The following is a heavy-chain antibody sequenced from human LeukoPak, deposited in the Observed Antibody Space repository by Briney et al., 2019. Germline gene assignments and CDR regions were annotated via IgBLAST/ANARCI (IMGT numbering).Heavy chain of an antibody. V-gene: IGHV3-7*03. CDR2: INQDGSEK. D-gene: IGHD3-22*01. CDR1: GFTFSSYW. J-gene: IGHJ4*02. CDR3: AKVESSYDSSWDY. Sequence: PGGSLRLSCAASGFTFSSYWMSWVRQAPGKGLEWVANINQDGSEKYYVDSVKGRFTISRDNSKNTLYLQMNSLRAEDTAVYYCAKVESSYDSSWDYWGQGTLVTVSS.